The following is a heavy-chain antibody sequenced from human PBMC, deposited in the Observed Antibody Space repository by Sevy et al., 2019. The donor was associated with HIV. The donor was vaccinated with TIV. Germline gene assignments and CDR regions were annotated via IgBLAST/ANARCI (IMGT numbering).Heavy chain of an antibody. V-gene: IGHV4-59*01. D-gene: IGHD2-8*01. Sequence: SETLSLTCTVSGGSISSYYWSWIRQPPGKGLEWIGYIYYSGSTNYNPSLKSRVTISVDTSKNQFSLKLSSVTAADTAVYYCARDRKYGDYYYYGMDVSGQGTSVTVSS. CDR2: IYYSGST. CDR3: ARDRKYGDYYYYGMDV. J-gene: IGHJ6*02. CDR1: GGSISSYY.